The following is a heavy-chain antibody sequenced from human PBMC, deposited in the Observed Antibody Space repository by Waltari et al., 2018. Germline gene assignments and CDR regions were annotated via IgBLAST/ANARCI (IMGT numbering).Heavy chain of an antibody. CDR3: ARAWGGPGFDY. CDR1: GYSISSGYY. V-gene: IGHV4-38-2*02. CDR2: IYHSGST. J-gene: IGHJ4*02. D-gene: IGHD3-16*01. Sequence: QVQLQESGPGLVKPSETLSLTCTVSGYSISSGYYWGWVRQPPGKGLEWIGSIYHSGSTYYNPSLKSRVTISVDTSKNQFSLKLSSVTAADTAVYYCARAWGGPGFDYWGQGTLVTVSS.